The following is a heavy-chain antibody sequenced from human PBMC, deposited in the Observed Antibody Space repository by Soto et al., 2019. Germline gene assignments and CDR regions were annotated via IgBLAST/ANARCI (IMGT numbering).Heavy chain of an antibody. CDR1: SGSISSSNW. J-gene: IGHJ5*02. Sequence: QVQLQESGPGLVKPSGTLSLTCAVSSGSISSSNWWSWVRQPPGKGLEWIGEIYHSGSTNYNPSLKNRVTISVDKSKNQFSLKLSSVTAADTAVYYCARKVVAASGTRYNWIDPWGQGTLVTVSS. CDR3: ARKVVAASGTRYNWIDP. CDR2: IYHSGST. V-gene: IGHV4-4*02. D-gene: IGHD2-15*01.